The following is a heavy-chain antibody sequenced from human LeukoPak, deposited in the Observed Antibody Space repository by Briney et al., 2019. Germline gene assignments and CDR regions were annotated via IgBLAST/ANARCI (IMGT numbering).Heavy chain of an antibody. CDR2: IYYTGT. J-gene: IGHJ4*02. V-gene: IGHV4-59*02. D-gene: IGHD7-27*01. CDR1: GGSVTDYY. Sequence: PSETLSLTCTVSGGSVTDYYWSWLRQSPGKGLEWIGYIYYTGTSYNPSLKSGVTISADTSKNQFSLKLISVTAADTAVYYCASRKLGNDYWGQGTLVTVSS. CDR3: ASRKLGNDY.